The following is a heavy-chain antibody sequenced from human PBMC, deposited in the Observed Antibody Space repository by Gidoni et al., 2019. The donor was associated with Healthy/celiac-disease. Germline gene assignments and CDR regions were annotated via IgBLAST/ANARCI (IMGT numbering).Heavy chain of an antibody. CDR3: AKGRGIPWDYFDY. Sequence: VQLVESVGGVVQPGRSLSLFFAASGFTFSSYGMNWVRQAPGKGLEGVAVISYDGSNKYYADSVKGRFTISRDNSKNTLYLQMNSRRAEDTAVYYCAKGRGIPWDYFDYWGQGTLVTVSS. V-gene: IGHV3-30*18. CDR1: GFTFSSYG. D-gene: IGHD2-15*01. CDR2: ISYDGSNK. J-gene: IGHJ4*02.